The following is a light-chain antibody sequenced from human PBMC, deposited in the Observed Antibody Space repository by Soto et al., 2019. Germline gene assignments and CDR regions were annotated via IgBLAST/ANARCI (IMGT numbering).Light chain of an antibody. J-gene: IGKJ1*01. CDR3: QQSYSTPPT. CDR1: QSISSY. V-gene: IGKV1-39*01. Sequence: DIQMTQSPSSLSASVGDRVTSTFLASQSISSYLNWYQQKPGKAPKLLIYAASSLQSGVPSRFSGSGSGTDFTLTISSLQPEDFATYYCQQSYSTPPTFGQGTKVDIK. CDR2: AAS.